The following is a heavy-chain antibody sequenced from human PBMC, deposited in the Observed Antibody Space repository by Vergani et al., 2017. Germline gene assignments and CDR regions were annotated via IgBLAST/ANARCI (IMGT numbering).Heavy chain of an antibody. V-gene: IGHV1-18*01. CDR1: GYTFTSYG. CDR3: ARVRSHYDILTGYGDWFDP. Sequence: QVQLVQSGAKVKKPGASVKVSCKASGYTFTSYGISWVRQAPGQGLEWMGWISAYNGNTNYAQKLQGRVTMTTDTSTSTAYMELRSLRSDDTAVYYCARVRSHYDILTGYGDWFDPWGQGTLVTVSS. D-gene: IGHD3-9*01. J-gene: IGHJ5*02. CDR2: ISAYNGNT.